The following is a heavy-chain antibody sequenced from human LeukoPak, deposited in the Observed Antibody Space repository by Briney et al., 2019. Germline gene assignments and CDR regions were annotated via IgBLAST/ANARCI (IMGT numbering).Heavy chain of an antibody. CDR3: ARTRDLGPDY. V-gene: IGHV6-1*01. CDR1: GDSVSSNSAA. D-gene: IGHD1-26*01. J-gene: IGHJ4*02. CDR2: TYYRSKWYY. Sequence: SQTLSLTCALSGDSVSSNSAAWNWIRQSPSRGLEWLGRTYYRSKWYYHYAVSMKSRITVNPDTSKNQFSLQLNSVTPEDTAVYYCARTRDLGPDYWGQGTLVTVSS.